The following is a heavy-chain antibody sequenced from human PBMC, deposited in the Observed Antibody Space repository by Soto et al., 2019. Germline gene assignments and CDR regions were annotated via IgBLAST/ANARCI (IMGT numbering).Heavy chain of an antibody. Sequence: KTSETLSLTCAVYGGSFSGYYWSWIRQPPGKGLEWIGEINHSGSTNYNPSLKSRVTISVDTSKNQFSLKLSSVTAADTAVYYCARSRSSGWYTNWFDPWGQGTLVTVSS. V-gene: IGHV4-34*01. J-gene: IGHJ5*02. CDR3: ARSRSSGWYTNWFDP. CDR1: GGSFSGYY. CDR2: INHSGST. D-gene: IGHD6-13*01.